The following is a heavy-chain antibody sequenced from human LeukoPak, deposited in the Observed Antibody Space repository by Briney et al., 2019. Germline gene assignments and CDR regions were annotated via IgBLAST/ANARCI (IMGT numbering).Heavy chain of an antibody. J-gene: IGHJ6*03. Sequence: SETLSLTCAVYGGSFGGYYWSWIRQPPGKGLEWIGEINHSGSTNYNPSLKSRVTISVDTSKNQFSLKLSSVTAADTAVYYCARVQLWVYYYMDVWGKGTTVTVSS. V-gene: IGHV4-34*01. CDR3: ARVQLWVYYYMDV. CDR1: GGSFGGYY. D-gene: IGHD5-18*01. CDR2: INHSGST.